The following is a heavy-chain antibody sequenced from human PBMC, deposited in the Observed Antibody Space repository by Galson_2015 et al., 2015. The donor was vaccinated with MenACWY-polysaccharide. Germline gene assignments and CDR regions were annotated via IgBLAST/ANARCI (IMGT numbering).Heavy chain of an antibody. CDR3: ARVIARKYTFADS. CDR1: GYKFTSYD. CDR2: MNPNSGNT. Sequence: SVKVSCKASGYKFTSYDINWVRQATGQGLEWMGWMNPNSGNTGYAQKFQGRVTMTSNSAITTAYMELSSLRSEDTVVYYCARVIARKYTFADSWGQGTLVTVSS. V-gene: IGHV1-8*01. J-gene: IGHJ4*02. D-gene: IGHD2-21*01.